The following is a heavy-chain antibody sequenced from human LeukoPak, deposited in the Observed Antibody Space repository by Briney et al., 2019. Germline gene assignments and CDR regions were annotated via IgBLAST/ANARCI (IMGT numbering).Heavy chain of an antibody. J-gene: IGHJ2*01. CDR3: ARSVRYFDL. Sequence: SETLSLTCAVYGGSFSGYYWSWIRHPPGKGLEWIGEINHSGSTNYNPSLKSRVTISVDTSKNQFSLKLSSVTAADTAVYYCARSVRYFDLGGRGTLVTVSS. CDR1: GGSFSGYY. D-gene: IGHD5/OR15-5a*01. CDR2: INHSGST. V-gene: IGHV4-34*01.